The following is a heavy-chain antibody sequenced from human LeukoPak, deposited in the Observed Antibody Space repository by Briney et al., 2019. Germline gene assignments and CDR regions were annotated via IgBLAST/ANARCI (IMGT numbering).Heavy chain of an antibody. J-gene: IGHJ4*02. V-gene: IGHV3-11*01. CDR3: ARSIPAGNRR. D-gene: IGHD2-2*01. CDR1: GFTFSDYY. Sequence: GGSLRLSCAASGFTFSDYYMSWIRQAPGKGLEWVSDISSSGSTIDYADSVKGRCTIYRDNAKNSLYLQMNSLRAEDTAVYYCARSIPAGNRRWGQGTLVSVSS. CDR2: ISSSGSTI.